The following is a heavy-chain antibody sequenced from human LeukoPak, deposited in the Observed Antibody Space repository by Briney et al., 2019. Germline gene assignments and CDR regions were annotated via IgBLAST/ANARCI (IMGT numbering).Heavy chain of an antibody. CDR2: MNPNNGRT. V-gene: IGHV1-8*01. CDR3: ARGSWITGTTSYYYHMDV. Sequence: ASVKVSCKASGYTFINYDINWVRQATGQGLEWMRWMNPNNGRTGYAQKFQGRVTMTRNSSISTAYMELNTLTSDDTAVYYCARGSWITGTTSYYYHMDVWGKGTTVTVSS. D-gene: IGHD1-7*01. CDR1: GYTFINYD. J-gene: IGHJ6*03.